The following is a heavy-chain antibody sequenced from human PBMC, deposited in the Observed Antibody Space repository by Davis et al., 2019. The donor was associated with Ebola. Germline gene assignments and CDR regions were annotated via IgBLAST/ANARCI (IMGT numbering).Heavy chain of an antibody. D-gene: IGHD3-3*01. V-gene: IGHV1-69*13. Sequence: SVKVSCKASGYTFTSYDINWVRQATGQGLEWMGGIIPIFGTANYAQKFQGRVTITADESTSTAYMELSSLRSEDTAVYYCAREKNYDHGYYFDYWGQGTLVTVSS. CDR2: IIPIFGTA. J-gene: IGHJ4*02. CDR3: AREKNYDHGYYFDY. CDR1: GYTFTSYD.